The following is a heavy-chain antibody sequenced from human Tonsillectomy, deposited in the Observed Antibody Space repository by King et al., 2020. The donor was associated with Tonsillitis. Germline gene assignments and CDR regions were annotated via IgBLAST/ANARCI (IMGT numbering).Heavy chain of an antibody. Sequence: QLQESGPGLVKPSETLSLTCTVSGGSIRSYYWSWIRQPPGKGLEWIGYIFYTGSTNYNPSLKSRVTISVDMSKHQLFLKLNSVTAADTAVYYCARGGRDFQHWGQGTLVTVSS. CDR3: ARGGRDFQH. V-gene: IGHV4-59*01. CDR2: IFYTGST. D-gene: IGHD1-26*01. CDR1: GGSIRSYY. J-gene: IGHJ1*01.